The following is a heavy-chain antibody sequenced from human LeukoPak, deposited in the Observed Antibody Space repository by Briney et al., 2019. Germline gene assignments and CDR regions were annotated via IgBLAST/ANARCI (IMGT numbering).Heavy chain of an antibody. CDR1: GYVFIDYY. Sequence: ASVKVSCKASGYVFIDYYIHWVRQAPGQGLEWMGWVNPNSGGTYYPQKFRGRATMTRDTSISTAYMELSRLRSDDTAVYYCARGRRILVGDTNAGDFFDYWGQGALVTVSS. CDR3: ARGRRILVGDTNAGDFFDY. J-gene: IGHJ4*02. CDR2: VNPNSGGT. D-gene: IGHD1-26*01. V-gene: IGHV1-2*02.